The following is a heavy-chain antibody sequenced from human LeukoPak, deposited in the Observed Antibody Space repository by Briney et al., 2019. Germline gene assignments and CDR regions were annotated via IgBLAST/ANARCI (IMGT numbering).Heavy chain of an antibody. CDR3: AKDSYGSGSSHFDY. J-gene: IGHJ4*02. Sequence: PGGSLILFCAASGFTFSSYTMHWFRQAPGKGLEWVSLISWDGGSTYYADSVKGRFTISRDNSKNSLYLQMNSLRTEDTALYYCAKDSYGSGSSHFDYWGQGTLVTVSS. V-gene: IGHV3-43*01. CDR2: ISWDGGST. D-gene: IGHD3-10*01. CDR1: GFTFSSYT.